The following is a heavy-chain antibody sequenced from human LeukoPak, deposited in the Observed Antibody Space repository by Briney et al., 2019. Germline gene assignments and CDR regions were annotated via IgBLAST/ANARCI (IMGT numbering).Heavy chain of an antibody. Sequence: GRSLRLSCAASGFTFSSYGMHWVRQAPGKGLEWVAVIWYDGSNKYYADSVKDRFTISRDNSKNTLYLQMNSLRAEDTAVYYCARVRSTTSYFYFDYWGQGTLVTVSS. CDR1: GFTFSSYG. D-gene: IGHD2-2*01. CDR3: ARVRSTTSYFYFDY. CDR2: IWYDGSNK. J-gene: IGHJ4*02. V-gene: IGHV3-33*01.